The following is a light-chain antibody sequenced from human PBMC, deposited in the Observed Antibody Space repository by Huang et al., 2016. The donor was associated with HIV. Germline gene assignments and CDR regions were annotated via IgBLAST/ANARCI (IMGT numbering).Light chain of an antibody. CDR1: QSIRNRY. V-gene: IGKV3D-20*01. J-gene: IGKJ2*01. CDR2: DAS. CDR3: QQYGSSSYT. Sequence: EIVLTQSPATLSLSPGERATLSCRATQSIRNRYLAWFQQKPGLAPRLLIYDASNRATGIPDRFSGGGSVTDVTLTISRLGPEDFAVYYCQQYGSSSYTFGQGTKLELK.